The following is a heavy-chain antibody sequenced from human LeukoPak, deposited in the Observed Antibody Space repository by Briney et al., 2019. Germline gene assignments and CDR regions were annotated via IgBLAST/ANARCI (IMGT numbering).Heavy chain of an antibody. CDR3: AREGGPYRPLDY. CDR2: VHLIGRT. V-gene: IGHV4-4*02. CDR1: VGSLSTTNW. Sequence: SGTLSLTCGVSVGSLSTTNWWTWVRQPPAQGLEWSGEVHLIGRTHYNPSLESRVTISVDMSENHISLRLTSVTAADTAVYYCAREGGPYRPLDYWGQGTLVTVSS. J-gene: IGHJ4*02.